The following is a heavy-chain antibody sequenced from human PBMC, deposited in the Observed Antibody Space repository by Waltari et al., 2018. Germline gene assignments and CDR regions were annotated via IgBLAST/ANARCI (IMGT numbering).Heavy chain of an antibody. CDR1: GGSINRGDYY. Sequence: QVQLQESGPGLVTPSQTLSLTCKVSGGSINRGDYYWSWIRQSPGKGLEWIGYIYYSVRTFNNPSLRSRLTMSIDTSKNQFSLELTSVSAADTAVYYCAGWNWNHWFDPWGQGTLVTVSS. CDR2: IYYSVRT. J-gene: IGHJ5*02. V-gene: IGHV4-30-4*01. CDR3: AGWNWNHWFDP. D-gene: IGHD1-1*01.